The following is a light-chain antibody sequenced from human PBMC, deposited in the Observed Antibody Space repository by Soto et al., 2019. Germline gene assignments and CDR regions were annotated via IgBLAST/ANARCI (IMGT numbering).Light chain of an antibody. J-gene: IGLJ2*01. CDR2: EGC. V-gene: IGLV2-23*01. Sequence: QSVLTQPASVSGSPGQSITISCTGTSSDVGTYQVVSWYQDHPGNAPKLMIYEGCKRPSEISNRFSGSKSGNTASLTISGLQAEDEADYYCCSYVGTADVVFGGGTQLTVL. CDR1: SSDVGTYQV. CDR3: CSYVGTADVV.